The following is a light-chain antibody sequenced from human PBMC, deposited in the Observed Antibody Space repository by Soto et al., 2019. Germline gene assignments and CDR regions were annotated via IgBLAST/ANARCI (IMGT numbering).Light chain of an antibody. V-gene: IGKV1-5*01. CDR3: QQYNSYSPWT. Sequence: DIQMTQSPSTLSASVGDRVTITCRASQSISSWLAWYQQKPGKAPKLLIYDASSLESGVPSRFSGXXSXTXXTLTISSLQPDDFATYYCQQYNSYSPWTFGQGTKVEIK. CDR1: QSISSW. J-gene: IGKJ1*01. CDR2: DAS.